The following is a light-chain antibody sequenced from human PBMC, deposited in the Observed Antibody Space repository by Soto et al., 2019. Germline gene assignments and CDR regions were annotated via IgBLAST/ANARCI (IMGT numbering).Light chain of an antibody. CDR1: SSNIGAGYG. CDR3: ESYDSTLRGSR. V-gene: IGLV1-40*01. CDR2: GNT. Sequence: QSVLTQPPSVSGAPGQRVTISCTGSSSNIGAGYGVNWYQQLPGTAPKLLIYGNTNRPSGVPDRISGSKSGTSASLAITGLQAEDEADYYCESYDSTLRGSRFGGGTKLTVL. J-gene: IGLJ3*02.